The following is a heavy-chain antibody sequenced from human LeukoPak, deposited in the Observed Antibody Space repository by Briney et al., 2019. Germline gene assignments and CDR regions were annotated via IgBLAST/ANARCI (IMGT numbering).Heavy chain of an antibody. Sequence: GGSLRLSCAASGFTFSGSAMHWVRQASGKGLEWVGRIRSKANSYATAYAASVKGRFTISRDDSKNTASLQMNSLKTEDTAVYYCTSSGTTYDSSGYYFEYDYWGEGTLVTVSS. D-gene: IGHD3-22*01. J-gene: IGHJ4*02. V-gene: IGHV3-73*01. CDR1: GFTFSGSA. CDR2: IRSKANSYAT. CDR3: TSSGTTYDSSGYYFEYDY.